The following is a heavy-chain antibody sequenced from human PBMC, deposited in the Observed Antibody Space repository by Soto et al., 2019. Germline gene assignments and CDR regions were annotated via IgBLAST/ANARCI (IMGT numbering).Heavy chain of an antibody. CDR3: ASVADY. J-gene: IGHJ4*02. CDR1: GFTINRFG. D-gene: IGHD2-21*01. Sequence: QVRLVESGGGVVEPGRSLILSCVASGFTINRFGMEWVRQAPGKGLEWVALISSDGRNEYYSDSVKGRFTISRDMSKNTVYMQMNSLRVEDTAVYYCASVADYWGQGTLVTVSS. V-gene: IGHV3-30*03. CDR2: ISSDGRNE.